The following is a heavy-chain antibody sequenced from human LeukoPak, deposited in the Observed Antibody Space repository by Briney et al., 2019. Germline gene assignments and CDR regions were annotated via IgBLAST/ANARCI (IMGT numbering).Heavy chain of an antibody. V-gene: IGHV4-59*01. CDR3: ARGPNRYSSGWYYFDS. Sequence: PSETLSLTCTVSRGSISSYYWSWIRQPPGKGLEWIGYIYYSGSTKYNPSLKSRVTISVDTSKSEVSLELTSVTAADTAVYYCARGPNRYSSGWYYFDSWGQGTLVTVSS. CDR1: RGSISSYY. J-gene: IGHJ4*02. CDR2: IYYSGST. D-gene: IGHD6-19*01.